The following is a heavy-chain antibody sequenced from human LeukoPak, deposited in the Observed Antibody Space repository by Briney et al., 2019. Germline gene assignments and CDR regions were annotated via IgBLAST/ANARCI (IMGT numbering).Heavy chain of an antibody. CDR2: MNPHSGSA. Sequence: ASVKVSCKASGYTFTSNDINWVRQAAGQGLEWMGWMNPHSGSAGYAQKFQGRVTMTRDTSISTVYMELSSLTSDDTAVYYCARIPQRVPHNWFDPWGQGTLVTVSS. CDR3: ARIPQRVPHNWFDP. CDR1: GYTFTSND. J-gene: IGHJ5*02. D-gene: IGHD1-1*01. V-gene: IGHV1-8*01.